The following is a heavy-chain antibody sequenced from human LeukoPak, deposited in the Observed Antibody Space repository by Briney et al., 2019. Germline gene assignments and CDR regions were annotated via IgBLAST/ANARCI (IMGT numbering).Heavy chain of an antibody. CDR2: MKPNSGNT. Sequence: ASVKVSSKASGDTLTIYDINSVRQAPGQGREWMGWMKPNSGNTGYAQKSQGRVTMTRNTSISTGYMKLSSLRSEDTAVYDCARVGTRDWFDPWGEGTRVTVSS. CDR3: ARVGTRDWFDP. J-gene: IGHJ5*02. D-gene: IGHD1-1*01. CDR1: GDTLTIYD. V-gene: IGHV1-8*01.